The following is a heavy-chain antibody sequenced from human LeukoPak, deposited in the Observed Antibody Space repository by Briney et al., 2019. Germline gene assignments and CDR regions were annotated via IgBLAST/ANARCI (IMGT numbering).Heavy chain of an antibody. J-gene: IGHJ4*02. V-gene: IGHV3-74*01. Sequence: VGSLRLSCAASGLTFSNYWMHLVRQAPEKRLLWVSSINSDGSSTTYTDSVKCRFTISKDNAKNTLYLQINSLRAEDTPVYYCERVYVDYWAIDSWGPGTLVTVSP. D-gene: IGHD4-17*01. CDR3: ERVYVDYWAIDS. CDR1: GLTFSNYW. CDR2: INSDGSST.